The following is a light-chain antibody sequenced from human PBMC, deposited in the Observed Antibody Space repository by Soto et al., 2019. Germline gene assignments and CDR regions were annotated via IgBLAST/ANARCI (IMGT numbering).Light chain of an antibody. J-gene: IGLJ1*01. CDR2: DVS. V-gene: IGLV2-14*01. CDR1: SSDVGGYNY. CDR3: TSYTSSSTYV. Sequence: QSALTQPASVSGSPGQSITISCTGASSDVGGYNYVSWYQQHPGKAPKLMIYDVSNRPSGVSNRFSGSKSGNTASLTISELQAEDEAEYYCTSYTSSSTYVFGTGTKVTVL.